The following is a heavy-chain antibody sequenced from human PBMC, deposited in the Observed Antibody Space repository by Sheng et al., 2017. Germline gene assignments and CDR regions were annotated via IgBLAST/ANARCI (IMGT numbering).Heavy chain of an antibody. CDR1: GFTFSSYS. V-gene: IGHV3-21*01. Sequence: EVQLVESGGGLVKPGGSLRLSCAASGFTFSSYSMNWVRQAPGKGLEWVSSISSSSSYIYYADSVKGRFTISRDNAKNSLYLQMNSLRAEDTAVYYCASLFAVGATTHYYYGMDVWGQGTTVTVSS. CDR3: ASLFAVGATTHYYYGMDV. CDR2: ISSSSSYI. J-gene: IGHJ6*02. D-gene: IGHD1-26*01.